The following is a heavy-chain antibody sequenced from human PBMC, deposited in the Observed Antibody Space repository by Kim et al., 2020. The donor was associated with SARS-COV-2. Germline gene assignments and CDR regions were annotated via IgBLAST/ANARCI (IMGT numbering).Heavy chain of an antibody. CDR3: ARVKWFGEFGRTTPFDY. CDR2: ISSSGSTI. CDR1: GFTFSSYE. V-gene: IGHV3-48*03. J-gene: IGHJ4*02. Sequence: GGSLRLSCAASGFTFSSYEMNWVRQAPGKGLEWVSYISSSGSTIYYADSVKGRFTISRDNAKNSLYLQMNSLRAEDTAVYYCARVKWFGEFGRTTPFDYWGQGTLVTVSS. D-gene: IGHD3-10*01.